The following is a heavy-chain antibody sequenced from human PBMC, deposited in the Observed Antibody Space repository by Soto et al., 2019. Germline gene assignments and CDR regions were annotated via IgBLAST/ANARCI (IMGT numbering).Heavy chain of an antibody. J-gene: IGHJ5*02. D-gene: IGHD2-15*01. V-gene: IGHV4-34*01. Sequence: QVQLQQWGAGLLKPSETLSLTCAVYGGSFSGYYWSWIRQPPGKGLEWIGEINHSGSTNYNPSLKSRVTISVDTSKNQCSLKLSSVTAADTAVYYCAGYIVVVVAATDWFDPWGQGTLVTVSS. CDR3: AGYIVVVVAATDWFDP. CDR2: INHSGST. CDR1: GGSFSGYY.